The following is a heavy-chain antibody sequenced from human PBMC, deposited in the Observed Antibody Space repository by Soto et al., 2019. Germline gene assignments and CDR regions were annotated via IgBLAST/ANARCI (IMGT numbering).Heavy chain of an antibody. J-gene: IGHJ4*02. V-gene: IGHV1-18*01. D-gene: IGHD6-13*01. CDR1: GYTFTSYG. CDR2: ISAYNGNT. Sequence: ASVKVSCKASGYTFTSYGISWVRQAPGQGLEWMGWISAYNGNTNYAQKLQGRVTMTTDTSTSTAYMELRSLRSDDTAVYYCARDLEGLTAAGTSGYWGQGTLVTVSS. CDR3: ARDLEGLTAAGTSGY.